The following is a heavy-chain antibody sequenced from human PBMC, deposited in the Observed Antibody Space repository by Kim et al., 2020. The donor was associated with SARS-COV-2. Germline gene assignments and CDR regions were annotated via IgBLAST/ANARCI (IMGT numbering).Heavy chain of an antibody. CDR1: GFTFSSYA. Sequence: GGSLRLSCAASGFTFSSYAMSWVRQAPGKGLEWVSAISGSGGSTYYADSVKGRFTISRDNSKNTLYLQMNSLRAEDTAVYYCAKDSGSSWEAGYFDYWGQGTLVTVSS. CDR2: ISGSGGST. V-gene: IGHV3-23*01. J-gene: IGHJ4*02. CDR3: AKDSGSSWEAGYFDY. D-gene: IGHD6-13*01.